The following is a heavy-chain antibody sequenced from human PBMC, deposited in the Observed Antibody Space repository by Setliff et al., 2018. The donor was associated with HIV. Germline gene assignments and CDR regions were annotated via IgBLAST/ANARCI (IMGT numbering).Heavy chain of an antibody. CDR1: GGSLSSGDYY. CDR3: DRDLGGPRNFDN. V-gene: IGHV4-39*06. CDR2: IYHSGRT. J-gene: IGHJ4*02. D-gene: IGHD2-15*01. Sequence: SETLSLTCSVSGGSLSSGDYYCHWIRQAPGKGLEWIGSIYHSGRTWYNPSLKSRVTMSVDTSNDQWTLKLRSVTAADTAVYYCDRDLGGPRNFDNWGQGTLVTAPQ.